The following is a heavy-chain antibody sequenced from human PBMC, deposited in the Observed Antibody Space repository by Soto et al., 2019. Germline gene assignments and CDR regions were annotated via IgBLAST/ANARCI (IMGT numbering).Heavy chain of an antibody. V-gene: IGHV1-69*05. CDR3: ARGYGRYNWSYVCRFDP. CDR1: GGTFTSYA. CDR2: IIPIFGKA. Sequence: EASVKVSCKASGGTFTSYAISWVRQAPGQGLEWMGGIIPIFGKANYAQKFQGRVTITTDASTSTAYMELSSLRSEDTAVYYCARGYGRYNWSYVCRFDPWGQGTMVTVSS. D-gene: IGHD1-20*01. J-gene: IGHJ5*02.